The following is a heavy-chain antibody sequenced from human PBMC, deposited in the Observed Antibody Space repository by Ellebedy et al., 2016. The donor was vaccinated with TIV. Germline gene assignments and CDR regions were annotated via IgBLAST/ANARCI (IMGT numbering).Heavy chain of an antibody. J-gene: IGHJ4*02. V-gene: IGHV3-7*01. CDR3: ARGGSDFDY. CDR2: IKEDGSER. CDR1: EFTFSHYW. Sequence: GGSLRLSXVASEFTFSHYWMSWVRQAPGKGLEWVANIKEDGSERNYVDSVKGRFTISRDNAKNSLYLLMNSLRAEDTAVYYCARGGSDFDYWGQGTLVIASS.